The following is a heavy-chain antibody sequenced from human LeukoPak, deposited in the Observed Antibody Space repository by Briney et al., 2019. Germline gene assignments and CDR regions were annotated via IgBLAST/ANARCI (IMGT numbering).Heavy chain of an antibody. CDR2: ISSSGSTI. V-gene: IGHV3-11*04. J-gene: IGHJ4*02. D-gene: IGHD6-6*01. Sequence: PGGSLRLSCAVSGCTFSDYYMSWIRQAPGKGLEWVSYISSSGSTIYYADSVRGRFTIFRDNAKNSLYLQMNSLRAEDTAVYYCARRGQLVRGGYFDYWGQGTLVTVSS. CDR3: ARRGQLVRGGYFDY. CDR1: GCTFSDYY.